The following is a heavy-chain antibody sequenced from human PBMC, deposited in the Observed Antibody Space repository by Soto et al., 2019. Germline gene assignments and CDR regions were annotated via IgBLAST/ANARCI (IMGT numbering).Heavy chain of an antibody. CDR3: AKDRGPCSGNKCSSLYYYYGMDV. J-gene: IGHJ6*02. CDR2: VSWNSEIV. CDR1: GFKFGDYA. V-gene: IGHV3-9*01. Sequence: LRLSREASGFKFGDYAMHWVRQAAGKGLEWVSGVSWNSEIVGYADSVKGRFTISRDNAKNSLYLEMNSLRTEDTALYYCAKDRGPCSGNKCSSLYYYYGMDVWGQGTTVTVSS. D-gene: IGHD2-15*01.